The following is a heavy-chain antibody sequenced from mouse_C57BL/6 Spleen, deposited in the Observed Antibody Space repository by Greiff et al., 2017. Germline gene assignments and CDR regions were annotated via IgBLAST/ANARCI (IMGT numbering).Heavy chain of an antibody. D-gene: IGHD1-1*01. J-gene: IGHJ1*03. CDR1: GYSFTDYN. CDR2: INPNYGTT. V-gene: IGHV1-39*01. Sequence: VQLKQSGPELVKPGASVKISCKASGYSFTDYNMNWVKQSNGKSLEWIGVINPNYGTTSYNQKFKGKATLTVDQSSSTAYMQLNSLTSEDSAVYYGARSGGGSSYDWYFDVWGTGTTVTVSS. CDR3: ARSGGGSSYDWYFDV.